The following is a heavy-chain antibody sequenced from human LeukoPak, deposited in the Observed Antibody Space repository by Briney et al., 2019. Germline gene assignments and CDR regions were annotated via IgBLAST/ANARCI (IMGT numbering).Heavy chain of an antibody. CDR3: AREAYWNYNFDY. V-gene: IGHV4-39*07. J-gene: IGHJ4*02. D-gene: IGHD1-7*01. CDR1: GGSISSSSYY. Sequence: PSETLSLTCTVSGGSISSSSYYWGWIRQPPGKGLEWIGSIYYSGSTYYNPSLKSRVTISVDTSKNQFSLKLSSVTAADTAVYYCAREAYWNYNFDYWGQGTLVTVSS. CDR2: IYYSGST.